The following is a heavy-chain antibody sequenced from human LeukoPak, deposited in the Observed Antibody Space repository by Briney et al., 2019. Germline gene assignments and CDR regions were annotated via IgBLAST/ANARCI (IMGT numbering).Heavy chain of an antibody. Sequence: GGSLRLSCAASGFIFSSYSMNWVRQAPGKGLEWVSSISSSSTYIYYADSVKGRFTISRDNAKNSLYLQMNSLRAEDTAEYYCTTDQRITMVRGALYWGQGTLVTVSS. CDR2: ISSSSTYI. CDR1: GFIFSSYS. V-gene: IGHV3-21*01. CDR3: TTDQRITMVRGALY. D-gene: IGHD3-10*01. J-gene: IGHJ4*02.